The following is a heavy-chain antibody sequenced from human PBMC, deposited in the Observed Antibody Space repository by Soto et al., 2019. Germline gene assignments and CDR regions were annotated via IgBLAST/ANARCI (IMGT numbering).Heavy chain of an antibody. CDR2: IYPGDSDT. CDR3: ARRRDGGIYNALDI. D-gene: IGHD2-15*01. Sequence: PGESLKISCKGSGYSFRSYWIAWVRQMPEKGLEWMGVIYPGDSDTRYSPSLQGQVTISADKSITTAYLQWNSLKASDTAMYYCARRRDGGIYNALDIWGQGTTVTVSS. J-gene: IGHJ3*02. CDR1: GYSFRSYW. V-gene: IGHV5-51*01.